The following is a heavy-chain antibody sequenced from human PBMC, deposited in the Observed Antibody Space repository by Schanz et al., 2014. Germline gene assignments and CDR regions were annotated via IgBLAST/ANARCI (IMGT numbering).Heavy chain of an antibody. CDR2: ISSSSSTI. J-gene: IGHJ4*02. V-gene: IGHV3-48*01. CDR3: AKSKSQLPLFDY. CDR1: GLIFSTYT. D-gene: IGHD2-21*01. Sequence: EVQLVESGGGLVRPGGSLRLSCTTSGLIFSTYTLNWVRQAPGKGLEWVSYISSSSSTIYYADSVKGRFTISRDNAKNSLYLQMNSLRAEDTGVYYCAKSKSQLPLFDYWGQGTLVAVSS.